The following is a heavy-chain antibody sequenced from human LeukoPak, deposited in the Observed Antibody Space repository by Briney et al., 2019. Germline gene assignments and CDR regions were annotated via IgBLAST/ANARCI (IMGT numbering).Heavy chain of an antibody. Sequence: GASVKVSCKASGYTFTSYGISWVRQAPGQGLEWMGWINTNTGNPTYAQGFTGRFVFSLDTSVSTAYLQISSLKAEDTAVYYCAVGGSQNPDAFDIWGQGTMVTVSS. D-gene: IGHD1-26*01. J-gene: IGHJ3*02. CDR1: GYTFTSYG. V-gene: IGHV7-4-1*02. CDR3: AVGGSQNPDAFDI. CDR2: INTNTGNP.